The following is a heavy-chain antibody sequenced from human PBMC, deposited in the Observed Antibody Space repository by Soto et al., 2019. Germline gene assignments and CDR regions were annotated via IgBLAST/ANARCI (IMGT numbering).Heavy chain of an antibody. D-gene: IGHD3-16*01. CDR1: GGSISSGDYY. V-gene: IGHV4-30-4*01. Sequence: QVQLQESGPGLVKPSQTLSLTCTVSGGSISSGDYYWSWIRQPPGKGLEWIGYIYYSGSTYYNPSLKSRVTISVDTSKNPFSLKLSSVTAADTAVYYCARELRVQGVPFDPWGQGTLVTVSS. CDR3: ARELRVQGVPFDP. J-gene: IGHJ5*02. CDR2: IYYSGST.